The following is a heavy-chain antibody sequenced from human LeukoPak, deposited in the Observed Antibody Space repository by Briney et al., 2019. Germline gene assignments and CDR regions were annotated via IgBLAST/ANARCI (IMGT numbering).Heavy chain of an antibody. J-gene: IGHJ5*02. V-gene: IGHV3-30*18. Sequence: GGSLRLSCAASGFNFNDYAMHWVRQAPGKGLEWMADISYDGSNKYYADSVKGRFTISRSNSKNTVYLQMNSLRPDDTAVYYCAKDYFGSGATPEAWGQGTLVTVSS. CDR1: GFNFNDYA. CDR2: ISYDGSNK. CDR3: AKDYFGSGATPEA. D-gene: IGHD3-10*01.